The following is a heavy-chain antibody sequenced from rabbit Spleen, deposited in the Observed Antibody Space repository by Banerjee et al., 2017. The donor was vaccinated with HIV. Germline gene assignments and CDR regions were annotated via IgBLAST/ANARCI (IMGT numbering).Heavy chain of an antibody. Sequence: QSLEESGGGLVQPEGSLALTCKASGFSFSSSDYICWVRQAPGKGLEWISCIAGSSSGFPYSATWAYGRFTTSKTSSSTVALEGTSLTVADTASYFSARDTRRSFSSNGMHLWRP. CDR2: IAGSSSGFP. CDR3: ARDTRRSFSSNGMHL. CDR1: GFSFSSSDY. J-gene: IGHJ6*01. V-gene: IGHV1S40*01.